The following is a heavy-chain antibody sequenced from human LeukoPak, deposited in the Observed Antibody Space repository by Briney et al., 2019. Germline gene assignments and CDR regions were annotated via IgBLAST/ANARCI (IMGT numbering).Heavy chain of an antibody. J-gene: IGHJ4*02. CDR2: ITPIFGTA. CDR3: AREWGLESSGYYYAY. Sequence: GASVKVSCKASGGTFSRFTISWVRQAPGQGFEWMGGITPIFGTANFAQKFQGRVSITADESTSTVFMELGSLRSEDTAVYYCAREWGLESSGYYYAYWGQGTLVTVSS. V-gene: IGHV1-69*13. CDR1: GGTFSRFT. D-gene: IGHD3-22*01.